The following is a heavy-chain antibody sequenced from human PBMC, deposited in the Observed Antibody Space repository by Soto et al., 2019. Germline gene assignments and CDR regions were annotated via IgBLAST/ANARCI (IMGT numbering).Heavy chain of an antibody. CDR2: IYYSGST. Sequence: SETLSLTCTVSGGSISSSSYYWGWIRQPPGKGLEWIGSIYYSGSTYYNPSLKSRVTISVDTSKNQFSLKLSSVTAADTAVYYCARQTFLQQQLVPFDYWGQGTLVTVSS. CDR3: ARQTFLQQQLVPFDY. J-gene: IGHJ4*02. CDR1: GGSISSSSYY. D-gene: IGHD6-13*01. V-gene: IGHV4-39*01.